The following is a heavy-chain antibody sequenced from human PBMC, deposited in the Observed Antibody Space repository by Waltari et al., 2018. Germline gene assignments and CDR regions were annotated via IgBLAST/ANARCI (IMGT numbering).Heavy chain of an antibody. CDR3: ARGGAAAGPDPFDY. CDR2: IYSGGSK. CDR1: GFPVSSNY. J-gene: IGHJ4*02. Sequence: EVQLVESGGALIQPGGSLRLSCAASGFPVSSNYLIWVRQAPGKGLEWVSVIYSGGSKYYADSVKGRFTISRDKYKNTLDLQRNSLRAEDTAVYYCARGGAAAGPDPFDYWGQGTMVTVSS. V-gene: IGHV3-53*01. D-gene: IGHD6-13*01.